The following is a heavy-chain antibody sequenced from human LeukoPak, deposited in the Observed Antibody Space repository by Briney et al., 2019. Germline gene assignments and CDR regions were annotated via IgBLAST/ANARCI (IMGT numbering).Heavy chain of an antibody. CDR3: ATYRQVLLPFES. CDR1: GFTFSSYS. CDR2: ISDCSSYI. V-gene: IGHV3-21*04. D-gene: IGHD5-18*01. J-gene: IGHJ4*02. Sequence: GGSLRLSCAASGFTFSSYSMNWVRQAPGKGLEWVSSISDCSSYIYYADSVKGRFTISRDNARNSLYLQMNSLRAEDTATYYCATYRQVLLPFESWGQGTLVTVSS.